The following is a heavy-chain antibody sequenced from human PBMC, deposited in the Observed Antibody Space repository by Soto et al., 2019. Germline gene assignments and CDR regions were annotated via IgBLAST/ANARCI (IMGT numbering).Heavy chain of an antibody. J-gene: IGHJ6*02. D-gene: IGHD6-19*01. CDR1: GFTFSSYA. CDR3: AKIAVAVHYYYYYGMDV. Sequence: GGSLRLSCAASGFTFSSYAMSWVRQAPGKGLEWVSAISGSGGSTYYADSVKGRFTISRDNSKNKLYLKMNSLRAEDTAVYYCAKIAVAVHYYYYYGMDVWGQGTTVTVSS. CDR2: ISGSGGST. V-gene: IGHV3-23*01.